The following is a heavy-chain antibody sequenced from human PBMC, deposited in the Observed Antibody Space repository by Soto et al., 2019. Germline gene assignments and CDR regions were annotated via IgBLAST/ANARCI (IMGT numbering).Heavy chain of an antibody. Sequence: GSLRLSCAASGFPCSSYVMAWVHQAPGKWLEWVSGISGGGNNTFYADSVKGRFTISRDNSKNTLLLQMNSLGAEDTAVYYCAKDSNKYSSSLRGRYFDYWGQGIGVTVSS. CDR2: ISGGGNNT. J-gene: IGHJ4*02. D-gene: IGHD4-4*01. CDR3: AKDSNKYSSSLRGRYFDY. CDR1: GFPCSSYV. V-gene: IGHV3-23*01.